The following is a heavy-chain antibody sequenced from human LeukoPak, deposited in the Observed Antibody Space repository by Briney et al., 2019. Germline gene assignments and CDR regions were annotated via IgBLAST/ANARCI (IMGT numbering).Heavy chain of an antibody. CDR2: MNPNSCNT. CDR3: ARSEVEWLVPRDY. V-gene: IGHV1-8*01. D-gene: IGHD6-19*01. CDR1: GYTFTSYD. Sequence: ASVKVSCKASGYTFTSYDINWVRQATGQGREWMGWMNPNSCNTGYAQKFQGRVTMTRNNSISTAYMELSSLRSEDTAVYYCARSEVEWLVPRDYWGQGTLVTVSS. J-gene: IGHJ4*02.